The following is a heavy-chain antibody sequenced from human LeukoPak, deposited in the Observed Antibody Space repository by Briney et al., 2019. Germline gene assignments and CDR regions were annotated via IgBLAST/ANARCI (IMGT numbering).Heavy chain of an antibody. CDR3: ARGSSPLIFYYYSMDV. Sequence: PGESLKISCKGSGYSFTSYWIGWVRQMPGKGLEWMGIIYPGDSDTRYSPSFQGQVTISADKSISTAYLQWSSLKASDTAMYYCARGSSPLIFYYYSMDVWGQGTTVTASS. J-gene: IGHJ6*02. V-gene: IGHV5-51*01. D-gene: IGHD6-6*01. CDR1: GYSFTSYW. CDR2: IYPGDSDT.